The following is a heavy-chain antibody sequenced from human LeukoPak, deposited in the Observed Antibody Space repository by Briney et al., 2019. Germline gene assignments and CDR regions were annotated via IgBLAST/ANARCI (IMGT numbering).Heavy chain of an antibody. CDR1: GLARRTRGGG. D-gene: IGHD3-9*01. CDR3: AHHVLRYFDWLLFDY. J-gene: IGHJ4*02. V-gene: IGHV2-5*02. CDR2: IYWDDDK. Sequence: KVSGPTLVKPTQTLTLTCTFSGLARRTRGGGVGWIRQPPGKALERLSLIYWDDDKRYSTSLKSRLTITKDTSKNQVVLTMTNMDPVDTATYYCAHHVLRYFDWLLFDYWGQGTLVTVSS.